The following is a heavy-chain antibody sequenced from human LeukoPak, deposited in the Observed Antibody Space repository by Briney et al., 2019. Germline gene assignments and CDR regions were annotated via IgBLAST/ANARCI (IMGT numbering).Heavy chain of an antibody. D-gene: IGHD3-22*01. CDR1: GYTFTNYG. CDR3: ARDNPHYYLY. CDR2: ISAYNGDT. V-gene: IGHV1-18*01. J-gene: IGHJ4*02. Sequence: ASVKVSCKASGYTFTNYGISWVRPAPGQGLEWLGWISAYNGDTKYAQKFQGRVTMTTVTSTRTAFKELDKLRSDDTAVYYCARDNPHYYLYWGQGTLVTVSS.